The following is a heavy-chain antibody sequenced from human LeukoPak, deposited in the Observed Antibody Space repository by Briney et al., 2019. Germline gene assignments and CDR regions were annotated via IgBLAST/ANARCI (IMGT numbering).Heavy chain of an antibody. V-gene: IGHV1-2*02. CDR1: GYTFTGYY. Sequence: ASVKVSCKASGYTFTGYYMHWVRQAPGQGLEWMGWINPNSGGTNYAQKFQGRVTMTRDTSISTAYMELSRLRSDDTAVYYSARDQQPIVVVVAATSDDAFDIWGQGTMVTVSS. J-gene: IGHJ3*02. CDR2: INPNSGGT. CDR3: ARDQQPIVVVVAATSDDAFDI. D-gene: IGHD2-15*01.